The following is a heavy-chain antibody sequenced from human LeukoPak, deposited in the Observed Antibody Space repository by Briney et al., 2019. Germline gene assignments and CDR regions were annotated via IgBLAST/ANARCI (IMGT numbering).Heavy chain of an antibody. CDR3: ARAPNYYDSSGYYYFDY. J-gene: IGHJ4*02. CDR2: IYYSGGT. Sequence: SETLSLTCTVPGGSISSYYWSWIRQPPGKGLEWIGYIYYSGGTNYNPSLKSRVTISVDTSKNQFSLKLSSVTAADTAVYYCARAPNYYDSSGYYYFDYWGQGTLVTVSS. D-gene: IGHD3-22*01. V-gene: IGHV4-59*01. CDR1: GGSISSYY.